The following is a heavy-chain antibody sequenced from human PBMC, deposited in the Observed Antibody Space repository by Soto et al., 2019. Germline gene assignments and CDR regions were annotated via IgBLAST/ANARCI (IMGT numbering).Heavy chain of an antibody. CDR3: ASLRGSYYDSSVHHVY. D-gene: IGHD3-22*01. CDR2: ISYDGSNK. CDR1: GFTFSSYA. V-gene: IGHV3-30-3*01. J-gene: IGHJ4*02. Sequence: QVQLVESGGGVVQPGRSLRLSCAASGFTFSSYAMHWVRQAPGKGLEWVAVISYDGSNKYYADSVKGRFTISRDNSKNTLYLQMNSLRAEDTAVYYCASLRGSYYDSSVHHVYWGQGTLVTVSS.